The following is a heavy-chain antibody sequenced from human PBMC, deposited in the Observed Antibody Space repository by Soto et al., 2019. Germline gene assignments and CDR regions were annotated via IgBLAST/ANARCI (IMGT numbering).Heavy chain of an antibody. CDR3: ARDPRPRKRPYSYYGMDV. CDR2: IIPIFGTA. V-gene: IGHV1-69*13. J-gene: IGHJ6*02. CDR1: GGTFSSYA. Sequence: ASVKVSCKASGGTFSSYAISWVRQAPGQGLEWMGGIIPIFGTANYAQKFQGRVTITADESTSTAYMELSSLRSEDTAVYYCARDPRPRKRPYSYYGMDVWGQGTAVTVSS.